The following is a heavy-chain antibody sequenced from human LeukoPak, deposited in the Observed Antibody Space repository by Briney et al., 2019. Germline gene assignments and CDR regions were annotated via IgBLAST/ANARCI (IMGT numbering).Heavy chain of an antibody. Sequence: GGSLRLSCVVSVITFSQDWTSWVRQARGRGREGVGLIQNKGENGATDYAASVKGRFTISRDDSKDTLYLQITSLKIDDTAVYYCARHAWFGVHIAGGEAFDLWGRGTLVTVSS. CDR1: VITFSQDW. CDR2: IQNKGENGAT. CDR3: ARHAWFGVHIAGGEAFDL. D-gene: IGHD3-10*01. J-gene: IGHJ3*01. V-gene: IGHV3-15*01.